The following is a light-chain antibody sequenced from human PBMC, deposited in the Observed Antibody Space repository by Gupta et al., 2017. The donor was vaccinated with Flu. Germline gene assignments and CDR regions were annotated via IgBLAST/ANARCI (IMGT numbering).Light chain of an antibody. CDR3: QQRYTTPLT. CDR1: QRISTY. CDR2: GAS. Sequence: GDRATLTCRASQRISTYLDWYQQKPGKAPKLLIYGASSLQSGVPARFSGSGSGTDFSLTISSLQPEDSATYYCQQRYTTPLTFGGGTEVEIK. J-gene: IGKJ4*01. V-gene: IGKV1-39*01.